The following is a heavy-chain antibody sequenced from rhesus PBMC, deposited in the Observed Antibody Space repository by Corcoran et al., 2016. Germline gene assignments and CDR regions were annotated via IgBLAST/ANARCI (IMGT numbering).Heavy chain of an antibody. V-gene: IGHV4-122*02. D-gene: IGHD2-8*01. CDR1: GGSISSGYYY. CDR3: ARDSDIVVVVSATSFDY. J-gene: IGHJ4*01. Sequence: QVQLQESGPGLVKPSETLSLTCAVSGGSISSGYYYWSWIRQPPGKGLEWIGYITYSGSTSYNPSLKSRVTISRDTSKNQVSLKLSSVTVADTAVYYCARDSDIVVVVSATSFDYWGQGVLVTVSS. CDR2: ITYSGST.